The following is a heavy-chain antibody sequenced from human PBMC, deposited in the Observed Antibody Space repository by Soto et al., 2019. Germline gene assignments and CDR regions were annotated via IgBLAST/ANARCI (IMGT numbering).Heavy chain of an antibody. Sequence: XGSLSLTWAASGFTFSSYSLSWVRQAPGKGLEWVSAISGSGGSTYYADSVKGRFTISRDNSKNTLYLQMNSLRAEDTAVYYCAKGNYDYVWGSPARDWGQGTLVTVSS. J-gene: IGHJ4*02. CDR2: ISGSGGST. CDR1: GFTFSSYS. CDR3: AKGNYDYVWGSPARD. D-gene: IGHD3-16*01. V-gene: IGHV3-23*01.